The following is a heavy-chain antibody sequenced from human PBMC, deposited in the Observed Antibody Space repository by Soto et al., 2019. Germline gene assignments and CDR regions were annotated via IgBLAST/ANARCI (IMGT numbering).Heavy chain of an antibody. V-gene: IGHV1-69*13. D-gene: IGHD2-15*01. CDR2: IIPIFGTA. Sequence: ASVKVSCKASGGTFSSYAISWVRQAPGQGLEWMGGIIPIFGTANYAQKFQGRVTITADESTSTAYMELSSLRSEDTAVYYCAIPYSDHNSFDPWGQGTLVTVSS. J-gene: IGHJ5*02. CDR1: GGTFSSYA. CDR3: AIPYSDHNSFDP.